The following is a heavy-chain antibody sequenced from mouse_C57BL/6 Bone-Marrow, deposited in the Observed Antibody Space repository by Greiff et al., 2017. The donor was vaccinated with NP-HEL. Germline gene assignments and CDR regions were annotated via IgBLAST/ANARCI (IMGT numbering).Heavy chain of an antibody. J-gene: IGHJ2*01. Sequence: LVEPGASVKIPCKASGYTFTDYNMDWVKQSHGKSLEWIGDINPNNGGTIYNQKFKGKATLTVDKSSSTAYMELRSLTSEDTAVYYCARRGHYGSSSEYYFDYWGQGTTLTVSS. CDR1: GYTFTDYN. CDR2: INPNNGGT. D-gene: IGHD1-1*01. CDR3: ARRGHYGSSSEYYFDY. V-gene: IGHV1-18*01.